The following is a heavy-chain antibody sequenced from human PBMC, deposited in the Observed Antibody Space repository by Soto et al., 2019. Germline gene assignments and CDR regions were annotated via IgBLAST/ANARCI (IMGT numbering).Heavy chain of an antibody. D-gene: IGHD2-15*01. V-gene: IGHV3-48*01. CDR3: ARTRSDIVVVVAATHYMDV. CDR2: ISSSSSTI. Sequence: GGSLRLSCAASGFTFSSYSMNWVRQAPGKGLEWVSYISSSSSTIYYADSVKGRFTISRDNVKNSLYLQMNSLRAEDTAVYYCARTRSDIVVVVAATHYMDVWGKGTTVTVSS. CDR1: GFTFSSYS. J-gene: IGHJ6*03.